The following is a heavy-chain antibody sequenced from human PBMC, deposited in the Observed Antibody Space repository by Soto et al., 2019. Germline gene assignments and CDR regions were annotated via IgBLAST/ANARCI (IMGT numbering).Heavy chain of an antibody. CDR2: ISSSSSYT. Sequence: QVQLVESGGGLVKPGGSLRLSCAASGFTFSDYYMSWIRQAPGKGLEWVSYISSSSSYTNYADSVKGLFTISRDNAKNSLYLQMNSLRAEDTAVYYCASELRYFDWPLPSSDYWGQGTLVTVSS. V-gene: IGHV3-11*05. D-gene: IGHD3-9*01. CDR3: ASELRYFDWPLPSSDY. CDR1: GFTFSDYY. J-gene: IGHJ4*02.